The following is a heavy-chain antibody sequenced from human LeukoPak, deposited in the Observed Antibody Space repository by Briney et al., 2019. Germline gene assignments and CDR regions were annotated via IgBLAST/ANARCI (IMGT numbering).Heavy chain of an antibody. V-gene: IGHV3-23*01. CDR3: AKYLKGATVSNWFDP. J-gene: IGHJ5*02. D-gene: IGHD1-26*01. Sequence: GGSLRLSCAASGFTFSSYAMSWVRQAPGKGLEWVSAVSGSGGSTYYADSVKGRFTISRDNSKNTLYLQMNSLRAEDTAVYYCAKYLKGATVSNWFDPWGQGTLVTVSS. CDR1: GFTFSSYA. CDR2: VSGSGGST.